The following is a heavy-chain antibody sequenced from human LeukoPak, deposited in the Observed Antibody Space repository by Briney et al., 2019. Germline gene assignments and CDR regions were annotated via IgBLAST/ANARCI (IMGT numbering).Heavy chain of an antibody. CDR2: ISGSTYRT. D-gene: IGHD4-17*01. CDR1: GLIFSNYA. Sequence: GGSLRLSCAASGLIFSNYALSWVRQAPGKGLEWVSGISGSTYRTYYADPVKGRFTISRDNSRNTLNLQLNSLRAEDTAVYYCAKDIYRLTMVTAFDYWGQGTLVTVSS. J-gene: IGHJ4*02. V-gene: IGHV3-23*01. CDR3: AKDIYRLTMVTAFDY.